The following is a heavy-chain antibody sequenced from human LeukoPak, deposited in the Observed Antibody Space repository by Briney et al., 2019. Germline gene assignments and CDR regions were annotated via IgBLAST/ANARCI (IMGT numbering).Heavy chain of an antibody. D-gene: IGHD5-18*01. CDR2: ISGSGGST. CDR1: GFTFSSYA. Sequence: PGGSLRLSCAASGFTFSSYAMSWVRQAPGKGLEWVSAISGSGGSTYYADSVKGRFTISRDNPKNTLNLQMNSLRAEDTAVYYCAKSMNTAMVTSSGYWGQGTLVTVSS. J-gene: IGHJ4*02. CDR3: AKSMNTAMVTSSGY. V-gene: IGHV3-23*01.